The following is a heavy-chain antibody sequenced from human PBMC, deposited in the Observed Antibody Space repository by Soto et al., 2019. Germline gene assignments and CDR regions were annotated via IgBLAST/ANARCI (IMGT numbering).Heavy chain of an antibody. Sequence: QVQLVQSGAEVKKPGASVKVSCKASGYTFTSYGISWVRQAPGQGREWMGWISVYNGNTNYAQKPQGRVTMTTDTSTSTAYMELRSLRSDDTAVYYCARARITIFGVVTATDAFDIWGQGTMVTVSS. V-gene: IGHV1-18*01. J-gene: IGHJ3*02. CDR3: ARARITIFGVVTATDAFDI. D-gene: IGHD3-3*01. CDR1: GYTFTSYG. CDR2: ISVYNGNT.